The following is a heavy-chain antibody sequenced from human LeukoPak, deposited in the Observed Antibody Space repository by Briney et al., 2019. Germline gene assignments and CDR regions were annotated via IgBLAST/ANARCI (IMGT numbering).Heavy chain of an antibody. CDR3: AKGGFGELLYSFDY. J-gene: IGHJ4*02. Sequence: GGSLRLPCAASGFTFSSYGMHWVRQAPGKGLEWVAVISYDGSNKYYADSVKGRFTISRDNSKNTLYLQMNSLRAEDTAVYHCAKGGFGELLYSFDYWGQGTLVTVSS. D-gene: IGHD3-10*01. CDR1: GFTFSSYG. V-gene: IGHV3-30*18. CDR2: ISYDGSNK.